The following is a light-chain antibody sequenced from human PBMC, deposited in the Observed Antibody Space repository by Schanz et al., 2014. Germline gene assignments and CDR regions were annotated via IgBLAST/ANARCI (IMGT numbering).Light chain of an antibody. V-gene: IGKV3-20*01. CDR1: QNVGTY. CDR3: QQYGTSPS. Sequence: EIVLTQSPGTLSLSPGERATLSCRASQNVGTYLAWYQQKPGQTPRLLIYSASTRATGVPARFSGSGSGTDFTLTISRLEPEDFAVYYCQQYGTSPSFGQGTKVEIK. J-gene: IGKJ1*01. CDR2: SAS.